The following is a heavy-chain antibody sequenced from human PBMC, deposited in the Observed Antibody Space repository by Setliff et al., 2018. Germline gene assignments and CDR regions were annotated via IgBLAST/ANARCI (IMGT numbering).Heavy chain of an antibody. V-gene: IGHV3-23*05. CDR1: GLSYTNDW. J-gene: IGHJ5*02. CDR3: AKDPNGDFFGAFDT. Sequence: PGGSLRLSCTASGLSYTNDWVSWVRQVPGKGLEWISSIKDSDYSTYYADSVKGRFTISRDNSKNTLYLQMNGLRAEDSALYYCAKDPNGDFFGAFDTWGQGALVTVSS. D-gene: IGHD4-17*01. CDR2: IKDSDYST.